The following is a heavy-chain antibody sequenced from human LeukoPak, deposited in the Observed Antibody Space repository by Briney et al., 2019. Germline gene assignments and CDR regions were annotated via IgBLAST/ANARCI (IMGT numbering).Heavy chain of an antibody. Sequence: SVKVSCKASGGTFSSYAISWVRQAPGQGLEWMGGIIPIFGTANYAQKFQGRVTITADESTSTAYMELSSLRSEDTAVYYCARDRCSSTSCYENDAFDIWGQGTMVTVSS. D-gene: IGHD2-2*01. CDR3: ARDRCSSTSCYENDAFDI. CDR1: GGTFSSYA. CDR2: IIPIFGTA. J-gene: IGHJ3*02. V-gene: IGHV1-69*13.